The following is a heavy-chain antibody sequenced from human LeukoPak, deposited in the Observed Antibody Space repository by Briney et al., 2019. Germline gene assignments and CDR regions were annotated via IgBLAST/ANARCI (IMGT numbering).Heavy chain of an antibody. CDR2: LSGSGGST. Sequence: GGSLRLSCAASGFTFSNYAMSWVRQAPGKGLEWVSSLSGSGGSTYHADSVKGRFTISRDNSKNTLYLQMNSLRAEDTAVYYCANVDSGIVATGSPYFDYWGQGTLVTVSS. D-gene: IGHD6-13*01. J-gene: IGHJ4*02. V-gene: IGHV3-23*01. CDR3: ANVDSGIVATGSPYFDY. CDR1: GFTFSNYA.